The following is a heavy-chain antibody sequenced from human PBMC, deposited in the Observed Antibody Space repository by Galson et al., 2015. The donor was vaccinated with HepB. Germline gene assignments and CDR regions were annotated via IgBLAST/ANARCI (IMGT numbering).Heavy chain of an antibody. D-gene: IGHD4-17*01. J-gene: IGHJ4*02. Sequence: TLSLTCTVSGGSISSGSYYWSWIRQPAGKGLEWIGRIYTSGSTNYNPSLKSRVSISVDTSKNQFPLKLSSVTAADTAVYYCARVREDYGQNYFDYWGREPWSPSPQ. V-gene: IGHV4-61*02. CDR3: ARVREDYGQNYFDY. CDR1: GGSISSGSYY. CDR2: IYTSGST.